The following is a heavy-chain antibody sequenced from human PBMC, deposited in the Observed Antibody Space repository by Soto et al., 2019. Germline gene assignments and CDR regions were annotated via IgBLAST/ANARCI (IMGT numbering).Heavy chain of an antibody. CDR1: GGTFSSYT. V-gene: IGHV1-69*08. CDR2: IIPILGIA. CDR3: ARDAQYSSSCVPDWYFDL. Sequence: QVQLVQSGAEVKKPGSSVKVSCKASGGTFSSYTISWVRQAPGQGLEWMGRIIPILGIANYAQKFQGRVTITADKSTSTAYMELSSLRSEDTAVYYCARDAQYSSSCVPDWYFDLWGRGTLVTVSS. J-gene: IGHJ2*01. D-gene: IGHD6-13*01.